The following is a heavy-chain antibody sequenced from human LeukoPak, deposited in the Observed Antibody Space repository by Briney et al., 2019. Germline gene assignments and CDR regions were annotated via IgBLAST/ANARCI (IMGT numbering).Heavy chain of an antibody. CDR3: ARGEFSYDRGYFDY. D-gene: IGHD3-22*01. Sequence: GASVKVSCKASGYTFTSYDISWVRQATGQGLEWMGWMNPNSGNTGYAQKFQGRVTMTRNTSISTAYMELSSLRSEDTAMYYCARGEFSYDRGYFDYWGQGTLDTVSS. V-gene: IGHV1-8*01. CDR2: MNPNSGNT. J-gene: IGHJ4*02. CDR1: GYTFTSYD.